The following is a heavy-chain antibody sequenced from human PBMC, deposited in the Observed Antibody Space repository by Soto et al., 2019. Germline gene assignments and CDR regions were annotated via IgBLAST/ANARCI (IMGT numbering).Heavy chain of an antibody. CDR1: GFTFSSYS. J-gene: IGHJ6*02. D-gene: IGHD4-4*01. Sequence: PGGSLRLSCAASGFTFSSYSMNWVRQAPGKGLEWVSSSSSSSTYIYYADSVKGRFTISRDNAKNPLYLQMNSLRAEDTAVYFCARVYYSNLPYYFYYMDVWGQGTTVTVSS. CDR3: ARVYYSNLPYYFYYMDV. V-gene: IGHV3-21*01. CDR2: SSSSSTYI.